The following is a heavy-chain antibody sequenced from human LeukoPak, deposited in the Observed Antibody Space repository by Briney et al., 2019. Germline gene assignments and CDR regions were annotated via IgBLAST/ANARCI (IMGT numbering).Heavy chain of an antibody. J-gene: IGHJ4*02. Sequence: PSETLSLTCTVSGGSISSYYWSWIRQPPGKGLEWIGYIYYSGSTNYNPSLKSRVTISVDTSKNQFSLKLSSATAADTSVYYCARVRSGWYLGYFDYWGQGTLVTVSS. CDR2: IYYSGST. V-gene: IGHV4-59*01. CDR1: GGSISSYY. CDR3: ARVRSGWYLGYFDY. D-gene: IGHD6-19*01.